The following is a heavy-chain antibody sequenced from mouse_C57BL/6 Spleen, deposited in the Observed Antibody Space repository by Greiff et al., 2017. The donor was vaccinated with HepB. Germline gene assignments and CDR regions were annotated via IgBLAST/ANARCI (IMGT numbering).Heavy chain of an antibody. CDR3: ARRDGYYGFAY. CDR2: IYPRSGNT. V-gene: IGHV1-81*01. Sequence: QVHVKQSGAELARPGASVKLSCKASGYTFTSYGISWVKQRTGQGLEWIGEIYPRSGNTYYNEKFKGKATLTADKSSSTAYMELRSLTSEDSAVYFCARRDGYYGFAYWGQGTLVTVSA. CDR1: GYTFTSYG. D-gene: IGHD2-3*01. J-gene: IGHJ3*01.